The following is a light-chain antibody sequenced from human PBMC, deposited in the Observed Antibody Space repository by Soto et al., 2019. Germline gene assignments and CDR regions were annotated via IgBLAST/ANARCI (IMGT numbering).Light chain of an antibody. CDR3: QQYGSSGT. CDR1: QSTNY. V-gene: IGKV3-20*01. CDR2: GAS. J-gene: IGKJ1*01. Sequence: EVVLTQSPGTLSFSPWERASLSCRASQSTNYLTWYQQKPGQAPRLLIYGASNRATGIPDRFSGSGSGTDFTLTISRLEPEDFAVYYCQQYGSSGTFGQGTKVDIK.